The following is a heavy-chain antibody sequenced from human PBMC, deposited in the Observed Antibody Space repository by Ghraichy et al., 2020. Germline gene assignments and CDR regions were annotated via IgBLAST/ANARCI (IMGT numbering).Heavy chain of an antibody. CDR2: TSSGTTRTI. J-gene: IGHJ4*02. CDR3: AREDCSSTSCYTDY. Sequence: GESLNISCAASGFTFSNYSMNWVRQAPGKGLEWISYTSSGTTRTIHYADSVKGRFTISRDNAKNSLYLQMNSLRDEDTAVYYCAREDCSSTSCYTDYWGQGTLVTVSS. CDR1: GFTFSNYS. V-gene: IGHV3-48*02. D-gene: IGHD2-2*02.